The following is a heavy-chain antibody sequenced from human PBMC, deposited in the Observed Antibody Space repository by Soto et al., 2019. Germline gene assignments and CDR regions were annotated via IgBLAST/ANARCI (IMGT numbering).Heavy chain of an antibody. J-gene: IGHJ4*02. V-gene: IGHV2-5*01. CDR2: XXXXDDK. CDR1: GFSLSTSGVG. D-gene: IGHD6-13*01. Sequence: QITLKESGPTLVKPTQTLTLTCTFSGFSLSTSGVGVGXXXXXXXXXXXXXXXXXXXDDKRYSPSLKSRLTITKDTSKNQVVLTMTNMDPVDTATYYCAXRXXSSWYPSPLAVAGPYYFDYWGQGTLVTVSS. CDR3: AXRXXSSWYPSPLAVAGPYYFDY.